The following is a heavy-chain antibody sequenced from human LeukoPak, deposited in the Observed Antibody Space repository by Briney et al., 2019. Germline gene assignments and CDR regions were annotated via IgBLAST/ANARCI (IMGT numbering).Heavy chain of an antibody. CDR2: IRYDGSNK. J-gene: IGHJ3*02. CDR3: AKDIVVVVADDAFDI. D-gene: IGHD2-15*01. CDR1: GFTFSSYA. Sequence: GGSLRLSCAASGFTFSSYAMSWVRQAPGKGLEWVAFIRYDGSNKYYADSVKGRFTISRDNSKNTLYLQMNSLRAEDTAVYYCAKDIVVVVADDAFDIWGQGTMVTVSS. V-gene: IGHV3-30*02.